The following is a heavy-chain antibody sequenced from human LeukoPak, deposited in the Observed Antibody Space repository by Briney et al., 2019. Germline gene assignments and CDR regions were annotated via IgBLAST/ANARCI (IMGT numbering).Heavy chain of an antibody. V-gene: IGHV1-8*01. J-gene: IGHJ4*02. D-gene: IGHD5-18*01. CDR1: GYTFTSYD. CDR3: ARSVRDTGTFDY. Sequence: ASVKVSCKASGYTFTSYDINWVRQATGQGLEWMGWMNPNRGDTGYAQRFQGRVTMTRSTSISTAYMELSSLRSEDTAVYYCARSVRDTGTFDYWGQGTLVTVSS. CDR2: MNPNRGDT.